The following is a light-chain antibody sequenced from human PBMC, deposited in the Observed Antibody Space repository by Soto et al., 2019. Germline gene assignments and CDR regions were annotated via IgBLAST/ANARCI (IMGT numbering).Light chain of an antibody. J-gene: IGKJ5*01. Sequence: DLQMTQSPSSLSSSVVDIFTFTFQASQDISNYLSWYQHKVGKAPKLLVYDASDLESGVPGRFSASGSGTHFSLTISGLQPDDFATYYCQQYDSLPITFGQGTRLEIK. CDR3: QQYDSLPIT. CDR1: QDISNY. CDR2: DAS. V-gene: IGKV1-33*01.